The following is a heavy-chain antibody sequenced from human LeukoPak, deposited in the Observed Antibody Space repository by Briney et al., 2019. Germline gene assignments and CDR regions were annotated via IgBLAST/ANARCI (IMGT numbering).Heavy chain of an antibody. CDR3: ARGRITIFGVVNFDY. D-gene: IGHD3-3*01. Sequence: SQTLSLTCTASGGSISSGGYYWSWIRQHPGKGLEWIGYIYYSGSTYYNPSLKSRVTISVDTSKNQFSLKLSSVTAADTAVYYCARGRITIFGVVNFDYWGQGTLVTVSS. J-gene: IGHJ4*02. V-gene: IGHV4-31*03. CDR1: GGSISSGGYY. CDR2: IYYSGST.